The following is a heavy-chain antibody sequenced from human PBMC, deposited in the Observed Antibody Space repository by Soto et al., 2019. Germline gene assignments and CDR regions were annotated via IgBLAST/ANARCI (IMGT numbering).Heavy chain of an antibody. V-gene: IGHV3-53*02. CDR3: ARHYADDYGDHTGEGVFRTGWIDN. CDR2: IYSGGSV. J-gene: IGHJ4*02. D-gene: IGHD4-17*01. CDR1: GFTVVSNY. Sequence: EVQLVETGGGLIQPGGSLRLSCAASGFTVVSNYMTWVRQAPGKGLEWVSVIYSGGSVYYADSVEGRFTISRDNSKNTVYLQMNSLRAEDTAVYYCARHYADDYGDHTGEGVFRTGWIDNWGQGTLVTASS.